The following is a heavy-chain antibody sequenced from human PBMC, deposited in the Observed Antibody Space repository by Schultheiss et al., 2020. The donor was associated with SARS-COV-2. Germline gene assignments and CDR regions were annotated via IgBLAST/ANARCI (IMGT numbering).Heavy chain of an antibody. J-gene: IGHJ6*02. Sequence: GGSLRLSCAASGFTFDDYAMHWVRQAPGKGLEWVSGISWNSGSIGYADSVKGRFTISRDNAKNSLYLQMNSLRAEDTAVYYCARDHPDFAYYGMDVWGRGTMVTVSS. CDR2: ISWNSGSI. D-gene: IGHD3-3*01. CDR1: GFTFDDYA. CDR3: ARDHPDFAYYGMDV. V-gene: IGHV3-9*01.